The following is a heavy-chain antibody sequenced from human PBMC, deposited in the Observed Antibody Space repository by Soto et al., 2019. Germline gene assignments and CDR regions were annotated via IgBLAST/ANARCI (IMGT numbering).Heavy chain of an antibody. CDR3: ARGLVRAVAFYYYGMDV. V-gene: IGHV1-69*06. CDR2: IIPIFGTA. D-gene: IGHD6-19*01. Sequence: QVQLVQSGAEVKKPGSSVKVSCKSSGGTFSSYAISWVRQAPGQGLEWMGGIIPIFGTANYAQKFQGRVTITADKSTSTAYMELSSLRSEDTAVYYCARGLVRAVAFYYYGMDVWGQVTTVTVSS. J-gene: IGHJ6*02. CDR1: GGTFSSYA.